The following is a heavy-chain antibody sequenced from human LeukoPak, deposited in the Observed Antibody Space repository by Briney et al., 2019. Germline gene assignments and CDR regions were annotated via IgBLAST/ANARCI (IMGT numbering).Heavy chain of an antibody. Sequence: SQTLSLTCTVSGASIRSGDYYWSWIRQPPGKGLEWIGYIYDSGSTYYNPSLKSRITISVDTSENRFSLKLSSVTATDTAVYYCARDCSGGSCYGAFDIWGQGTMFTVSS. CDR2: IYDSGST. D-gene: IGHD2-15*01. V-gene: IGHV4-30-4*01. CDR3: ARDCSGGSCYGAFDI. CDR1: GASIRSGDYY. J-gene: IGHJ3*02.